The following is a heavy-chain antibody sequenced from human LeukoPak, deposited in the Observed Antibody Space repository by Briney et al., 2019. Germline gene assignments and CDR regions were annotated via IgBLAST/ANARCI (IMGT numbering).Heavy chain of an antibody. CDR3: TRVYGSGSYYSHC. CDR1: GFTVSSSF. CDR2: IYSGGSA. J-gene: IGHJ4*02. D-gene: IGHD3-10*01. V-gene: IGHV3-53*01. Sequence: GSLRLSCAASGFTVSSSFMSWVRQAPGKGLEWVSIIYSGGSAYYADSVKGRFTISRDNSKNTLYLQMNSLRAEDTAVYYCTRVYGSGSYYSHCWGQGTLVTVSS.